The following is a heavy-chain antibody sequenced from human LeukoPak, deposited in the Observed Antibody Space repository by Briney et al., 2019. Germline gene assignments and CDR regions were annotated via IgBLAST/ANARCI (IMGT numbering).Heavy chain of an antibody. CDR1: VYTFTAYY. V-gene: IGHV1-2*02. D-gene: IGHD2-15*01. Sequence: ASVKASCKASVYTFTAYYMHWVRQAPGQGLEWMGWLNPNSGGTNYAQKFQGRLTMTRDTSISTAYMELSSLRSDDTAVYYCARPEEAATTFRAFDIWGQGTMVTVSS. CDR3: ARPEEAATTFRAFDI. CDR2: LNPNSGGT. J-gene: IGHJ3*02.